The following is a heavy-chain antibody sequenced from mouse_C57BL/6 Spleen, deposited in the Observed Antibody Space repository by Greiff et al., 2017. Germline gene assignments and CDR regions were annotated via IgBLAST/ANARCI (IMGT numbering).Heavy chain of an antibody. D-gene: IGHD2-5*01. CDR3: ARDPYYYSSYWYFDV. J-gene: IGHJ1*03. CDR1: GYAFSSSW. Sequence: QVQLQQSGPELVKPGASVKISCKASGYAFSSSWMNWVKQRPGKGLEWIGRIYPGDGDTNYNGKFKGKAKLTADKASSTASMQLRSLTSEDSAVYFCARDPYYYSSYWYFDVWGTGTTVTVSS. CDR2: IYPGDGDT. V-gene: IGHV1-82*01.